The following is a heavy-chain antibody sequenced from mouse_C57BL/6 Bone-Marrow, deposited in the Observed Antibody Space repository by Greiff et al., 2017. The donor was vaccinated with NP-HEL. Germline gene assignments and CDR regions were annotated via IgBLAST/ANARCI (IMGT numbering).Heavy chain of an antibody. V-gene: IGHV1-15*01. CDR1: GYTFTDYE. CDR2: IDPETGGT. J-gene: IGHJ2*01. D-gene: IGHD2-3*01. CDR3: KGYYY. Sequence: QVQLKESGAELVRPGASVTLSCMASGYTFTDYEMHWVKQTPVHGLEWIGAIDPETGGTAYNQKFKGKAILTADKSSSTAYMELRSLTSEDSAVYYCKGYYYWGQGTTLTVSS.